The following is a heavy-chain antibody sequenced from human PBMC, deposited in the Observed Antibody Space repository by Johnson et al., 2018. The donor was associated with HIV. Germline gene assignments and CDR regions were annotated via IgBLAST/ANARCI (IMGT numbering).Heavy chain of an antibody. CDR3: ARDGKVGATPRRAFDI. J-gene: IGHJ3*02. D-gene: IGHD1-26*01. Sequence: QVHLVESGGGVVQPGRSLRLSCAASGFTFSSYAMHWVRQAPGKGLEWVAVISYDGSNKYYADSVKGRFTISRDNSKNTLYLQMNSLRAEDTAVYYCARDGKVGATPRRAFDIWGQGTMVTVSS. V-gene: IGHV3-30-3*01. CDR1: GFTFSSYA. CDR2: ISYDGSNK.